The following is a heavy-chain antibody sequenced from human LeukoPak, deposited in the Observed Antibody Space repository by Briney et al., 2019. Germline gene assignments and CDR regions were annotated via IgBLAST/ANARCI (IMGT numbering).Heavy chain of an antibody. V-gene: IGHV3-9*01. Sequence: GRSLRLSCAASGFTFDDYATHWVRQAPGKGLEWVSGISWNSGSIGYADSVKGRFTISRDNAKNSLYLQMNSLRAEDTALYYCAKDRYYDSSGYYYFDYWGQGTLVTVSS. J-gene: IGHJ4*02. CDR3: AKDRYYDSSGYYYFDY. CDR2: ISWNSGSI. D-gene: IGHD3-22*01. CDR1: GFTFDDYA.